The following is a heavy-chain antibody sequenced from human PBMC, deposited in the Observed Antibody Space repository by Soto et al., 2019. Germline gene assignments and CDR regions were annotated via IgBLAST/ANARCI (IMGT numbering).Heavy chain of an antibody. V-gene: IGHV1-69*13. CDR3: ARSMELPNWFDP. D-gene: IGHD1-26*01. CDR2: IIPIFGTA. CDR1: GGTFSSYA. Sequence: SVKVSCKASGGTFSSYAISWVRQAPGQGLEWMGGIIPIFGTANYAQKFQGRVTITADESTSTAYMELSSLRSEDTAVYYCARSMELPNWFDPWGQGTLVTVSS. J-gene: IGHJ5*02.